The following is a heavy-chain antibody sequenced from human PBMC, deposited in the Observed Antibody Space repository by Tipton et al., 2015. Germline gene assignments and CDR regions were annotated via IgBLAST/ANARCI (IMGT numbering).Heavy chain of an antibody. V-gene: IGHV6-1*01. J-gene: IGHJ5*02. D-gene: IGHD6-13*01. CDR3: ARGTPIAAGYNWFDP. CDR1: GDSVSSNSSA. CDR2: TYYRSKWYN. Sequence: PGLVKPSQTLSLTCVISGDSVSSNSSAWNWIRQSPSRGLEWLGRTYYRSKWYNDYAVSVKGRVIIDPDTSKNLFFLQLNSVTPEDTAVYYCARGTPIAAGYNWFDPWGQGTLVTVSS.